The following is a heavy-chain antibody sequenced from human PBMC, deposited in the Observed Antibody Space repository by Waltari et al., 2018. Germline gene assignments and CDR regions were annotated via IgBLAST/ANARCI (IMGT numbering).Heavy chain of an antibody. CDR1: GGSFSGYY. CDR2: INHSGST. J-gene: IGHJ6*04. Sequence: QVQLQQWGAGLLKPSETLSLTCAVYGGSFSGYYWSWIRQPPGKGLEWIGEINHSGSTNDNPSPKSRVTISVDTSKNQFYLKLSSVTAADTAVYYCARVFGVVSIGVDVWGKGTTVTVSS. D-gene: IGHD3-3*01. CDR3: ARVFGVVSIGVDV. V-gene: IGHV4-34*01.